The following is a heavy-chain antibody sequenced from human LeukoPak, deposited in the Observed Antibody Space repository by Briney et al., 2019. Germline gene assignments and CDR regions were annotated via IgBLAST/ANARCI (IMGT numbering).Heavy chain of an antibody. CDR2: ISAYNGNT. D-gene: IGHD3-9*01. CDR1: GYTFTSYG. J-gene: IGHJ4*02. Sequence: ASVKVSCRASGYTFTSYGISWVRQAPGQGLEWMGWISAYNGNTNYAPKLQGRVTMTTETSTSTAYMDLRSLRSDDTAVYYCARDEYDILTGSGSSYYFDYWGQGTLVTVSS. CDR3: ARDEYDILTGSGSSYYFDY. V-gene: IGHV1-18*01.